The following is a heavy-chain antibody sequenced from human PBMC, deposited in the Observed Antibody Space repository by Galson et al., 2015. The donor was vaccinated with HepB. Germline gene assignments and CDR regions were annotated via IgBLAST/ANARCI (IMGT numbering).Heavy chain of an antibody. J-gene: IGHJ4*02. Sequence: SLRLSCAASGFTFNHHAMNWVRQAPGKGLEWVASISGSGSSTYYADSVKGRFTISRDNSLDTVDLQMDSLRVDDTAVYYCAKDYLPYYDRWGSYSDLYYFDYWGQGTLVTVSS. CDR1: GFTFNHHA. V-gene: IGHV3-23*01. D-gene: IGHD3-22*01. CDR3: AKDYLPYYDRWGSYSDLYYFDY. CDR2: ISGSGSST.